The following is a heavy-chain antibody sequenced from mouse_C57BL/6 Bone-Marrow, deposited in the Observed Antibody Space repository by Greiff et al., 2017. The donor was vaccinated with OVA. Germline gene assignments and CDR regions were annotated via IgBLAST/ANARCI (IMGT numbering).Heavy chain of an antibody. V-gene: IGHV1-7*01. CDR3: VRDYGSYGFSY. J-gene: IGHJ3*01. CDR2: INPGSGYT. Sequence: QVQLKQSGAELAKPGASVRLSCKASGYTFTTYWMHWVKQRPGQGLDWIGYINPGSGYTKYNQKFKDKATLTADKSSSTAYMQLSSLTYEDSAVYFCVRDYGSYGFSYWGQGTLVTVSA. D-gene: IGHD1-1*01. CDR1: GYTFTTYW.